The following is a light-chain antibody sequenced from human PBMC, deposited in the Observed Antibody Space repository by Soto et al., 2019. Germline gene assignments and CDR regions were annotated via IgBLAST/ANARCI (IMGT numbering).Light chain of an antibody. CDR3: QQSYRTPFT. CDR2: AAS. CDR1: LSITNY. Sequence: DIQMTQSPSSLCASVGDRVTITCRASLSITNYLNWYQQRPGGAPKLLVYAASSLQSGVPSRFSGSGSGTDFTFTISNLQPEDFATYYCQQSYRTPFTFGPGTKVDIK. J-gene: IGKJ3*01. V-gene: IGKV1-39*01.